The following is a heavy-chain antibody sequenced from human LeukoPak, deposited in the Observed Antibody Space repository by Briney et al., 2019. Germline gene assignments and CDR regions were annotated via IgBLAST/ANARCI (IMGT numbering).Heavy chain of an antibody. CDR3: ARDRSRMTTVTMYYFDY. CDR2: ISYDGSNK. CDR1: GFTFSSYA. V-gene: IGHV3-30*04. Sequence: GSLRLSCAASGFTFSSYAMHWVRQAPGKGLEWVAVISYDGSNKYYADSVKGRFTISRDNSKNTLYLQMNSLRAEDTAVYYCARDRSRMTTVTMYYFDYWGQGTLVTVSS. D-gene: IGHD4-17*01. J-gene: IGHJ4*02.